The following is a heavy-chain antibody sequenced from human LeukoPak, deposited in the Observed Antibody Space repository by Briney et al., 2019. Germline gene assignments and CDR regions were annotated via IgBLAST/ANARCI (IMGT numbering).Heavy chain of an antibody. CDR2: IYYSGST. Sequence: PSETLSLTCTVSGGSISSGGYYWSWIRQPPGKGLEWIGSIYYSGSTYYNPSLKSRVTISVDTSKNQFSLKLSSVTAADTAVYYCARPTVYGGNAFDIWGQGTMVTVSS. CDR1: GGSISSGGYY. J-gene: IGHJ3*02. V-gene: IGHV4-39*01. CDR3: ARPTVYGGNAFDI. D-gene: IGHD4-23*01.